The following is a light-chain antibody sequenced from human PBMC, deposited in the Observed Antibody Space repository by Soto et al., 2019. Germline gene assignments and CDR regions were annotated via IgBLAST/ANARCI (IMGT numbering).Light chain of an antibody. CDR3: QSFDSSLSASVV. V-gene: IGLV1-40*01. CDR2: ANT. J-gene: IGLJ2*01. CDR1: SSNIGAGYD. Sequence: QPVLTQPPSVSGAPGQRVTISCTGSSSNIGAGYDVHWYQQLPGTAPKLLIYANTNRPSGVPDRFSGSKSATSASLAITGLQAEDEADYYCQSFDSSLSASVVFGGGTKVTVL.